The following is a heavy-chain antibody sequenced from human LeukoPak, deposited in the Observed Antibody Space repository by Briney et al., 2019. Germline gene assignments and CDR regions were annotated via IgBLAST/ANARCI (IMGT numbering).Heavy chain of an antibody. J-gene: IGHJ5*02. CDR1: GGSFSGYY. D-gene: IGHD4-17*01. CDR3: ARDGDYAGLGFDP. V-gene: IGHV4-34*01. CDR2: INHSGST. Sequence: SETLSLTCAVYGGSFSGYYWSWIRQPPGKGLEWIGEINHSGSTNYNPSLKSRVTISVDTSENQFSLKLSSVTAADTAVYYCARDGDYAGLGFDPWGQGTLVTVSS.